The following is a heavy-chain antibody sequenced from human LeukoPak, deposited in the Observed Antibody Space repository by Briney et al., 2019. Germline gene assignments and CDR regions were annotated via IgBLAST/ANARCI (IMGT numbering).Heavy chain of an antibody. J-gene: IGHJ6*02. Sequence: GGSLRLSCAASGFTFSDYYMSWIRQAPGKGLEWVSYISSSGSTIYYADSVKGRFTISRDNAKNSLYLQMNSLRAEDTAVYYCARREIMGYCSSTSCYPSNGMDVWGQGTTVTVSS. CDR1: GFTFSDYY. V-gene: IGHV3-11*01. D-gene: IGHD2-2*01. CDR3: ARREIMGYCSSTSCYPSNGMDV. CDR2: ISSSGSTI.